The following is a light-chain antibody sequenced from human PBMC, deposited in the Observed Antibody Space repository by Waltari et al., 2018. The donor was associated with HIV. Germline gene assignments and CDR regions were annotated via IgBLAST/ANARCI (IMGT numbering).Light chain of an antibody. CDR3: NSYRSSTTPCV. CDR1: SSDLGGYNY. V-gene: IGLV2-14*01. Sequence: QSALPHPASVSGSPGQPITSPCHGTSSDLGGYNYLSLYQQHPGKAPKLLIYEVSNRPSGVSNRFSGSKSGNTASMTISGLQAEDEADYYCNSYRSSTTPCVFGTGTKVTVL. CDR2: EVS. J-gene: IGLJ1*01.